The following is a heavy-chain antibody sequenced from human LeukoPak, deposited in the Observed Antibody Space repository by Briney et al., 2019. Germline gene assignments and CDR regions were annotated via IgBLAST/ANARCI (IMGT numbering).Heavy chain of an antibody. D-gene: IGHD6-13*01. Sequence: SQTLSLTCSVSGDSISSGSYYWSWIRQPAGKGLEWIGRISSSGSTNYNPSLKSRVTISVDTSKNQFSLKLSSVTAADTAVYYCASGIAAAGIFYWGQGTLVTVSS. J-gene: IGHJ4*02. CDR3: ASGIAAAGIFY. V-gene: IGHV4-61*02. CDR2: ISSSGST. CDR1: GDSISSGSYY.